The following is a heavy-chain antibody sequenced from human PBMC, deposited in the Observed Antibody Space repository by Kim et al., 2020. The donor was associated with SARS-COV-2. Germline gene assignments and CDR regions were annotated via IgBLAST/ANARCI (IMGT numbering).Heavy chain of an antibody. J-gene: IGHJ4*02. V-gene: IGHV3-30*18. CDR2: ISYDGSNK. CDR3: AKSMGMIDFDY. Sequence: GGSLRLSCAASGFTFSSFGMHWARQAPGKGLEWVAAISYDGSNKYYADSVKGRFTISRDKSENTLYLQMNSLRAEDTAVYYCAKSMGMIDFDYWGQGTLVTVSS. CDR1: GFTFSSFG. D-gene: IGHD3-22*01.